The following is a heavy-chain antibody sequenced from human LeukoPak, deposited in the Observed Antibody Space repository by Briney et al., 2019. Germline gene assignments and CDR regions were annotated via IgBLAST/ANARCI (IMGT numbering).Heavy chain of an antibody. Sequence: GGSLRLSCAASGFTFSNYEMNWVRQAPGKGLECVSYISSHSSTIYYADSVKGRFTISRDNANNSLYLQMNSLRAEDTAVYYCATDLRVRGSYYGMDVWGPRTTVTVSS. CDR3: ATDLRVRGSYYGMDV. V-gene: IGHV3-48*03. J-gene: IGHJ6*02. CDR1: GFTFSNYE. CDR2: ISSHSSTI. D-gene: IGHD3-10*01.